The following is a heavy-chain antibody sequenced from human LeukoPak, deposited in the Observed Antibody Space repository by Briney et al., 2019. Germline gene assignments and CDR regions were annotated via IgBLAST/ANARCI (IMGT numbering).Heavy chain of an antibody. Sequence: KASQTLSLTCTVSGGSISSGGYYWSWIRQPPGKGLEWIGYIYHSGSTYYNPSLKSRVTISVDRSKNQFSLKLSSVTAADTAVYYRVGTRFYYYGSASGDYFDYWGQGTLVTVSS. V-gene: IGHV4-30-2*01. CDR1: GGSISSGGYY. D-gene: IGHD3-10*01. CDR3: VGTRFYYYGSASGDYFDY. J-gene: IGHJ4*02. CDR2: IYHSGST.